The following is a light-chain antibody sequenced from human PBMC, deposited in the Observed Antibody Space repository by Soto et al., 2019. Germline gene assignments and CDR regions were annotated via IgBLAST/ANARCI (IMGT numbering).Light chain of an antibody. Sequence: QSALAQPPSASGSPGQSVTLSCTGTSSDVGAYNYVSWYQQHPGKAPKLIIYDVSQRPSGVPDRFSGSKSGNTASLTVSGLQAEDEAVYPCNSFAGSAHVVFGGGTKLTVL. CDR3: NSFAGSAHVV. CDR2: DVS. CDR1: SSDVGAYNY. J-gene: IGLJ2*01. V-gene: IGLV2-8*01.